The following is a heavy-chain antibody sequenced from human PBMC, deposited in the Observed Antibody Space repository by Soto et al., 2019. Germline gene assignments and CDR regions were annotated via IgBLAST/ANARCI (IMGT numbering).Heavy chain of an antibody. Sequence: GGSLRLSCAASGFTFSTYTMNWVRQAPGKGLEWISSISSGSSYIYYAGSVKGRFTISRDNAKNSLFLQMNSLRADDTAVYYCARDILSGGAYPDSWGQGTKVTVFS. CDR1: GFTFSTYT. J-gene: IGHJ5*01. D-gene: IGHD3-10*01. CDR2: ISSGSSYI. V-gene: IGHV3-21*01. CDR3: ARDILSGGAYPDS.